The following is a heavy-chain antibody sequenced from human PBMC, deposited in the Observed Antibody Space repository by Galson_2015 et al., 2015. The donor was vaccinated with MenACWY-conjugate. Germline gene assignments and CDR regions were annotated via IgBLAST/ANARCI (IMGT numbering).Heavy chain of an antibody. CDR2: IKQDGSEK. V-gene: IGHV3-7*03. J-gene: IGHJ6*02. CDR3: ARQGVPEAVYYYYYGMDV. CDR1: GFTFSSYW. Sequence: SLRLACAASGFTFSSYWMSWVRQAPGKGLEWVANIKQDGSEKYYVDSVKGRFTISRDNAKNSLYLQMNSLRAEDTAVYYCARQGVPEAVYYYYYGMDVWGQGTTVTVSS. D-gene: IGHD2-2*01.